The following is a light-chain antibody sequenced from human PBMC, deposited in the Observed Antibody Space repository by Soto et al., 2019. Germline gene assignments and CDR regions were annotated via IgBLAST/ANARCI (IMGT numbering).Light chain of an antibody. J-gene: IGKJ4*01. V-gene: IGKV3-11*01. CDR1: QILTTY. CDR2: DAS. CDR3: KPSSNWAXIIT. Sequence: EIVLTQSPATLSLSPGERATLSCRAIQILTTYLACYQQKPGQAPRLVIYDASNSAPGIPARFSGSGSGTDFTITVRSLEPEDPALYYCKPSSNWAXIITCGVGTKV.